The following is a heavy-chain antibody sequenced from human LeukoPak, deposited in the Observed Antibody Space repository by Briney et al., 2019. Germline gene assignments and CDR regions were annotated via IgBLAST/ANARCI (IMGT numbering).Heavy chain of an antibody. CDR1: GYIFSNYG. CDR2: ISGHSGNT. CDR3: ARDRRKMATIKYGMDV. J-gene: IGHJ6*02. Sequence: GASVKVSCKASGYIFSNYGITWVRQAPGHGLEWMGWISGHSGNTNYAQKFQDRATMTTDTSTSTAYMELRSLRFDDTAVYYCARDRRKMATIKYGMDVWGQGTTVTVSS. V-gene: IGHV1-18*01. D-gene: IGHD5-24*01.